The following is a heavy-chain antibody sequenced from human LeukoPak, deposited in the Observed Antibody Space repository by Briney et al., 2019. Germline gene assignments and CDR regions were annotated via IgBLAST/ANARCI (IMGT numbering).Heavy chain of an antibody. CDR1: GFTFSSYA. CDR3: ARLRYNYDFWSGHLNNYYGMDV. V-gene: IGHV4-59*08. D-gene: IGHD3-3*01. Sequence: GSLRLSCAASGFTFSSYAMSWVRQPPGKGLEWIGYIYYSGSTNYNPSLKSRVTISVDTSKNQFSLKLSSVTAADTAVYYCARLRYNYDFWSGHLNNYYGMDVWGQGTTVTVSS. J-gene: IGHJ6*02. CDR2: IYYSGST.